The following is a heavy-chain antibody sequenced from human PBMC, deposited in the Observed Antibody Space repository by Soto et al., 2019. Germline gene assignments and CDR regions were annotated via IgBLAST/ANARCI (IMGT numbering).Heavy chain of an antibody. CDR1: GFTFSTYW. CDR3: AGALWANLWDY. D-gene: IGHD2-21*01. V-gene: IGHV3-7*04. CDR2: IKQDGSEK. J-gene: IGHJ4*02. Sequence: EVQLVESGGGMVQPGGSLRLSCAASGFTFSTYWMTWVRQAPGKGLEWVANIKQDGSEKYYVDSVKARFTISRENAENSLYLQINSLRAEDTGVYYCAGALWANLWDYWGQGTLVTVSS.